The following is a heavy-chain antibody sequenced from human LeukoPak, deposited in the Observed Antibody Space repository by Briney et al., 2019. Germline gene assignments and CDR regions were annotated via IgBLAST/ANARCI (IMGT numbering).Heavy chain of an antibody. CDR2: ISDSGGAT. D-gene: IGHD5-12*01. Sequence: PGGSLRLSCPATGFTFMRYTMSWVRQAPGKGLQWVSAISDSGGATHYADFVKGRFTISRDNSKNTLNLQMNSLRAEDTALYYCAEQAGPDIFDIWGQGTMVTVSS. CDR1: GFTFMRYT. V-gene: IGHV3-23*01. CDR3: AEQAGPDIFDI. J-gene: IGHJ3*02.